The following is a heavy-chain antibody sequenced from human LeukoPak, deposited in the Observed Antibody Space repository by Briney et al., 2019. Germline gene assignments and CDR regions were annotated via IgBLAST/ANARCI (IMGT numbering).Heavy chain of an antibody. CDR2: ITPSGSSS. J-gene: IGHJ5*02. V-gene: IGHV3-11*01. CDR3: ARGYHWLDV. D-gene: IGHD3-16*02. Sequence: GGSLRLSCAASEFTLSDHYMSWIRQAPGKGLEWVSYITPSGSSSDYADSVMGRFTISRDNAKNSLFLQMSSLRAEDTAVYYCARGYHWLDVWGQGTLVIVSP. CDR1: EFTLSDHY.